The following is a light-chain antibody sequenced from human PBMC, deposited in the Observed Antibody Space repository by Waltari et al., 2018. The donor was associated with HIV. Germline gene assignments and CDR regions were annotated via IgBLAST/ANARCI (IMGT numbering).Light chain of an antibody. CDR3: QSVDSSETCML. J-gene: IGLJ2*01. CDR2: KDN. V-gene: IGLV3-25*03. CDR1: GLSKQY. Sequence: SYELTQPPSVSVSPGQTVRITCSGDGLSKQYVYWYQQKPGQAPVLVIYKDNERPAGIPERFSGSTSGTTVTLTISGVRAEDEGDYYCQSVDSSETCMLFGGGTKLTVL.